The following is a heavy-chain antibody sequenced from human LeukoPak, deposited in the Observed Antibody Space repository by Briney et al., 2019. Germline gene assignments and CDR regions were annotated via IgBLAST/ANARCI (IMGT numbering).Heavy chain of an antibody. V-gene: IGHV3-21*01. D-gene: IGHD6-19*01. J-gene: IGHJ4*02. CDR3: ARIGIAVAGRGVDY. CDR1: GFTFSSYS. CDR2: ISSSSSYI. Sequence: GGSLRLSCAASGFTFSSYSMNWVRQAPGKGLEWVSSISSSSSYIYYADSVKGRFTISRDNAKNSLYLQMNSLRAEDAAVYYCARIGIAVAGRGVDYWGQGTLVTVSS.